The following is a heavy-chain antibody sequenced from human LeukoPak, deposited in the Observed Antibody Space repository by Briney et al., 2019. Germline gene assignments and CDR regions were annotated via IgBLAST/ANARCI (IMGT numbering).Heavy chain of an antibody. Sequence: SETLSLTCAVSGGSISSSNWWSWVRQPPGKGLEWIGEIYHSGSTNYNPSLKSRVTMSVDKSKNQFSLKLSSVTAADTAVYYCAREVAGNFDYWGQGTLVTVSS. V-gene: IGHV4-4*02. D-gene: IGHD6-19*01. CDR3: AREVAGNFDY. CDR1: GGSISSSNW. CDR2: IYHSGST. J-gene: IGHJ4*02.